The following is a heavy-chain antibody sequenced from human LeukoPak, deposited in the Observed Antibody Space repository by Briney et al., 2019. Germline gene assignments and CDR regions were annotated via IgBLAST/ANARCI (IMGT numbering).Heavy chain of an antibody. D-gene: IGHD1-26*01. CDR2: IYSGGST. CDR1: GFTVSSNY. CDR3: ARDQPDSGTDRALDI. J-gene: IGHJ3*02. V-gene: IGHV3-66*01. Sequence: GGSLRLSCAASGFTVSSNYMSWVRQAPGKGLEWVSVIYSGGSTYYADSVKGRFTISRDNSKNTLYLQMNSLRAEDTAVYYCARDQPDSGTDRALDIWGQGTMVTVSS.